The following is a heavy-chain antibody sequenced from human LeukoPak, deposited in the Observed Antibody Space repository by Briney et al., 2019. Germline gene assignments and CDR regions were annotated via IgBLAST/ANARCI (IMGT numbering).Heavy chain of an antibody. D-gene: IGHD3-10*01. J-gene: IGHJ6*03. CDR2: ISYDGSNK. V-gene: IGHV3-30*18. Sequence: GGSLRLSCAASGFTFSTYGMHWVRQAPGKGLDWVAVISYDGSNKYYVDTVKGRFTISRDTSKNTLYLQMNSLRAEDTAVYYCAKDGVTYGSGSSLHHHYFMDVWGKGTTVTVSS. CDR3: AKDGVTYGSGSSLHHHYFMDV. CDR1: GFTFSTYG.